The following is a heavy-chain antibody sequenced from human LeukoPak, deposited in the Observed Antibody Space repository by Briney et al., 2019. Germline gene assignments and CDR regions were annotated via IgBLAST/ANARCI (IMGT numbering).Heavy chain of an antibody. V-gene: IGHV4-38-2*02. CDR2: IYHSGST. CDR1: GYSISSGDY. CDR3: VRRGQWELKPADY. J-gene: IGHJ4*02. D-gene: IGHD1-26*01. Sequence: SETLSLTCTVSGYSISSGDYWGWIRQPPGKGLEWIGSIYHSGSTYYNPSLKSRVTISVDTSKNQFSLKVTSVTAVDTAVYYCVRRGQWELKPADYWGQGTLVTVSS.